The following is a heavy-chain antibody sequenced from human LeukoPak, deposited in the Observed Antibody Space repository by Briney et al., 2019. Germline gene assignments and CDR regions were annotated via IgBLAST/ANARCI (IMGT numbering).Heavy chain of an antibody. CDR2: IKQDGSEK. CDR3: ARDAVLSSTNYYHMDV. J-gene: IGHJ6*03. V-gene: IGHV3-7*01. D-gene: IGHD2-2*01. Sequence: GGSLRLSCAASGFTFSSYWMSWVRQAPGKGLEWVANIKQDGSEKYYVDSVKGRFTISRDNAKNSLYLQMNSLRAEDTAVYYCARDAVLSSTNYYHMDVWGKGTTVTVSS. CDR1: GFTFSSYW.